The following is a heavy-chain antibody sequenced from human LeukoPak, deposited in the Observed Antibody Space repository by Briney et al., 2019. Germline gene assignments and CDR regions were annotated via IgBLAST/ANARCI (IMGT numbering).Heavy chain of an antibody. CDR2: ISSDGIST. CDR1: GFTFSSYW. CDR3: ARHYYDSGSYYTTEY. J-gene: IGHJ4*02. D-gene: IGHD3-22*01. V-gene: IGHV3-74*01. Sequence: GGSLRLSCAASGFTFSSYWMHWVRQAPGKGLVWVSRISSDGISTFYADSVKGRFTISRDNAKNTLYLQMNSLRAEDTAVYYCARHYYDSGSYYTTEYWGQGTRVTVSS.